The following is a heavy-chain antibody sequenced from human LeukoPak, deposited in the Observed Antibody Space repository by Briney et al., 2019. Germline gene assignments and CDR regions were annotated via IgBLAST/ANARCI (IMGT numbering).Heavy chain of an antibody. J-gene: IGHJ3*02. V-gene: IGHV1-46*01. CDR2: INPGGDNT. D-gene: IGHD5-24*01. CDR1: GYTFTKSY. CDR3: ARIRDGYNDAYDI. Sequence: ASVKVSCKASGYTFTKSYIHWVRQAPGQRLEWMGLINPGGDNTNYAQNFQGRVTMTSDTSARTVYMELSSLRSEDTAIYYCARIRDGYNDAYDIWGQGTVVTVPS.